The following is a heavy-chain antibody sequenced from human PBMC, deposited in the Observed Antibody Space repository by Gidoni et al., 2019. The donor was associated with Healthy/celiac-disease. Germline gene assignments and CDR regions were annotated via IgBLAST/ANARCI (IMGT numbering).Heavy chain of an antibody. V-gene: IGHV3-30*18. CDR2: ISYDGSNK. CDR3: AKLDYYDSSGYYPEPAFDY. D-gene: IGHD3-22*01. Sequence: QVQRVESGGGVVQPGRSLRLSCAAPGCTFRSYGLPWVRQAPGKGLEWVAVISYDGSNKYNADSVKGRFTISRDNSKNTLYLQMNSLRAEDTAVYYCAKLDYYDSSGYYPEPAFDYWGQGTLVTVSS. CDR1: GCTFRSYG. J-gene: IGHJ4*02.